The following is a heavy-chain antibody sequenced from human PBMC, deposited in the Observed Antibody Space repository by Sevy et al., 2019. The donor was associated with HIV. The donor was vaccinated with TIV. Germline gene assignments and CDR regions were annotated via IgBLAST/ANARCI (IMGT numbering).Heavy chain of an antibody. CDR3: AGDYYDSSGYPNWFDP. CDR1: GYTFTGYY. D-gene: IGHD3-22*01. CDR2: INPNSGGT. J-gene: IGHJ5*02. Sequence: ASVKVSCKASGYTFTGYYMHWVRQAPGQGLEWMGWINPNSGGTNYAQKFQGRVTMTRETSISTAYMELSRLRSDDTAVYYCAGDYYDSSGYPNWFDPWGQGTLVTVSS. V-gene: IGHV1-2*02.